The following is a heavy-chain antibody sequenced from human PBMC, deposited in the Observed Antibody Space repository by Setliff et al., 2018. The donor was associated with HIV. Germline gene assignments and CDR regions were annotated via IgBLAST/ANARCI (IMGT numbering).Heavy chain of an antibody. CDR1: GGSISSYY. V-gene: IGHV3-11*04. Sequence: LSLTCTVSGGSISSYYWSWIRQPPGKGLEWFAFIPVDGTTLLYADSVKGRFTISRDNAKNTLYLQMNSLRAEDTALYYCARGKFDYWGQGTLVTVSS. CDR2: IPVDGTTL. CDR3: ARGKFDY. J-gene: IGHJ4*02.